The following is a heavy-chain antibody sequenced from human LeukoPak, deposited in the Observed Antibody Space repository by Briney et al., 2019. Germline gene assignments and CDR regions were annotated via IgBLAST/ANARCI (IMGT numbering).Heavy chain of an antibody. D-gene: IGHD1-7*01. CDR2: IRQDGSET. CDR3: ASRAGKPGNTPWCFDY. V-gene: IGHV3-7*01. Sequence: GGFLRLSCAASGFTFTNYWMTWVRQAPGKGPEWVANIRQDGSETNYVDSVRGRFTIARDNTKNSLYLQMTSLRGEDTAVYYCASRAGKPGNTPWCFDYWGQGALVTVSS. CDR1: GFTFTNYW. J-gene: IGHJ4*02.